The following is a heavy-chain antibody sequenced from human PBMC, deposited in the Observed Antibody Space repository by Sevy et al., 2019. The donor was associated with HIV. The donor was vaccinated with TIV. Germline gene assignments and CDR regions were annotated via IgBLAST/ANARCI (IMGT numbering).Heavy chain of an antibody. D-gene: IGHD2-15*01. V-gene: IGHV3-48*02. Sequence: AGSLRLSCAASTFTFSSYSMHWVLQAPGKALEWVSYISSSSGTRYYADSVKGRFTISRDNAKNSLFLQMNSLRDEDTAVYYCASRGYCGGGSCYSGPNDYWGRGTLVTVSS. J-gene: IGHJ4*02. CDR1: TFTFSSYS. CDR2: ISSSSGTR. CDR3: ASRGYCGGGSCYSGPNDY.